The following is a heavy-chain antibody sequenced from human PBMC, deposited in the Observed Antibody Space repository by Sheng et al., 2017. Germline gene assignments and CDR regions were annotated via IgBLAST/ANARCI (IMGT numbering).Heavy chain of an antibody. CDR1: GGTFSSYT. Sequence: QVQLVQSGAEVKKPGSSVKVSCKASGGTFSSYTISWVRQAPGQGLEWMGRIIPILGIANYAQKFQGRVTITADKSTSTAYMELSSLRSEDTAVYYCARDLLCSGGSCYRDDAFDIWGQGTMVTVSS. D-gene: IGHD2-15*01. CDR3: ARDLLCSGGSCYRDDAFDI. CDR2: IIPILGIA. J-gene: IGHJ3*02. V-gene: IGHV1-69*08.